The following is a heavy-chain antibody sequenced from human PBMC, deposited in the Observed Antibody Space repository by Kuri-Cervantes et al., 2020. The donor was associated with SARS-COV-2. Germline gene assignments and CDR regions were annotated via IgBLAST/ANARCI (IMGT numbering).Heavy chain of an antibody. Sequence: ASVKVSCKASGYTFTSYYMHWVRQAPGQGLEWMGIINPSGSSTSYAQKFQGRVTMTRDTSTSTDYMELSSLGSEDTAVYYCARDEDSSGSDYWGQGTLVTVSS. J-gene: IGHJ4*02. CDR2: INPSGSST. CDR1: GYTFTSYY. V-gene: IGHV1-46*01. D-gene: IGHD6-19*01. CDR3: ARDEDSSGSDY.